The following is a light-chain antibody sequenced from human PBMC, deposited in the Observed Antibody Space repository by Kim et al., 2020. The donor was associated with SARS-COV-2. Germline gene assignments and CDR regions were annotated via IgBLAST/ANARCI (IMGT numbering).Light chain of an antibody. CDR1: SGSVSTRHY. CDR2: STK. J-gene: IGLJ3*02. V-gene: IGLV8-61*01. CDR3: AICLTGDIWV. Sequence: QTVVTQEPSFSVSPGGTVTLTCGLNSGSVSTRHYPSWFQQTPGQAPRTLIYSTKTRSSGVPDRFSGSILGNKAALTITGAQADDECDYYCAICLTGDIWVFGGGTQLTVL.